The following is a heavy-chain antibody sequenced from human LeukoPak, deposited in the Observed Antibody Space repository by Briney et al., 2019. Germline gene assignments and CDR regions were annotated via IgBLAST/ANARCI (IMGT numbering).Heavy chain of an antibody. Sequence: LGESLKISCKGSGYSFTNYWIGWVRQMPGKGLEWMGIIYAGDSDTRYSPSFQGQVIISADKSISTAYLQWSSLKASDTAMYYCARQQLVLGIDPWGQGTLVTVSS. V-gene: IGHV5-51*01. D-gene: IGHD6-13*01. CDR2: IYAGDSDT. J-gene: IGHJ5*02. CDR1: GYSFTNYW. CDR3: ARQQLVLGIDP.